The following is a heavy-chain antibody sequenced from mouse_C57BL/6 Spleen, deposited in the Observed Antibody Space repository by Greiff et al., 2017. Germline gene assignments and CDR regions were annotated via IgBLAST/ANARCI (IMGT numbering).Heavy chain of an antibody. J-gene: IGHJ2*01. CDR2: IYPGSGST. CDR3: AREYYGSGDY. CDR1: GYTFTSYW. V-gene: IGHV1-55*01. Sequence: QVQLQQPGAELVKPGASVKMSCKASGYTFTSYWITWVKQRPGQGLEWIGDIYPGSGSTNYNEKFKSKATLTVYTSSSTAYMQLSSLTSEDSAVYYCAREYYGSGDYWGQGTTLTVSS. D-gene: IGHD1-1*01.